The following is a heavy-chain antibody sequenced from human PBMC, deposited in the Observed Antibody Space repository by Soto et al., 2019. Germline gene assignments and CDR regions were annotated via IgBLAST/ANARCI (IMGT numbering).Heavy chain of an antibody. CDR3: AKDRGDTVMDFDY. CDR2: FSGSGGHT. Sequence: LSCAASGFTFSHYSMNWVRQAPGKGLEWVSAFSGSGGHTNYADTVKGRFTISRDNSKSTVYLRMNSPRVEDTAVYYCAKDRGDTVMDFDYWGQGTLVTVSS. CDR1: GFTFSHYS. D-gene: IGHD5-18*01. J-gene: IGHJ4*02. V-gene: IGHV3-23*01.